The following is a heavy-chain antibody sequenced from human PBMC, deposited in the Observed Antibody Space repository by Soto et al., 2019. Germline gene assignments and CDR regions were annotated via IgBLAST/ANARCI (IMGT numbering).Heavy chain of an antibody. Sequence: QVQLVQSGAEVKKPGSSVKVSCKASGGTFSSYTISWVRQAPGQGLEWMGRIIPILGIANYAQKFQGRVTITADKSXXTXYXXLSSLRSEDTAVYYCARTLGYCSSTSCSYYYGMDVWGQGTTVTVSS. CDR2: IIPILGIA. D-gene: IGHD2-2*01. J-gene: IGHJ6*02. CDR1: GGTFSSYT. CDR3: ARTLGYCSSTSCSYYYGMDV. V-gene: IGHV1-69*02.